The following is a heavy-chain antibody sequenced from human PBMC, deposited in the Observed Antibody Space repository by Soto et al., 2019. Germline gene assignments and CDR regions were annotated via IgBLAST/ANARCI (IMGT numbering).Heavy chain of an antibody. CDR2: VHDTGTT. CDR1: GGSVSSSGNY. D-gene: IGHD6-6*01. J-gene: IGHJ4*02. Sequence: QLQLQESGPGLVKPSETLSLTCAVSGGSVSSSGNYWGWIRQSPGKGLEWIGSVHDTGTTHYNPSLTSRVTISVDTSKNQFSLNVNSVTAADTAVYYCARGLSSPSAAGVWGQGTLVTVSS. V-gene: IGHV4-39*01. CDR3: ARGLSSPSAAGV.